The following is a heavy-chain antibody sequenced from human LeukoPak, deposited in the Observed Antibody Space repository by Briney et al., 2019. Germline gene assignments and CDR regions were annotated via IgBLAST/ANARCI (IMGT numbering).Heavy chain of an antibody. Sequence: GGSLRLSCAASGFTFSSYSMNWVRQAPGKGLEWVSYISSSSSTIYYADSVKGRFTISRDNAKNSLYLQMNSLRAEDTAVYYCARASWLALVTPLFDYWGQGTLVTVSS. V-gene: IGHV3-48*04. D-gene: IGHD4-23*01. CDR2: ISSSSSTI. CDR3: ARASWLALVTPLFDY. J-gene: IGHJ4*02. CDR1: GFTFSSYS.